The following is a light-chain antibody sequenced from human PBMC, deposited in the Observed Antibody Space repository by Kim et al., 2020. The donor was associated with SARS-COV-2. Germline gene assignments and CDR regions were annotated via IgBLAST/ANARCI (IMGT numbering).Light chain of an antibody. V-gene: IGKV1-33*01. CDR3: QQAHSYPLT. J-gene: IGKJ1*01. Sequence: ASAGDSVTISCQSSQDINNYLSWYQQKSVKVPTLLISDASTLETGVPSRFSGSGSGTEFTLTISSLQPEDIAVYYCQQAHSYPLTFGQGTKVDIK. CDR1: QDINNY. CDR2: DAS.